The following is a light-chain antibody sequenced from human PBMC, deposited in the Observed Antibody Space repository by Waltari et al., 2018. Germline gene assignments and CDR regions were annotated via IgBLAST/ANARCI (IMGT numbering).Light chain of an antibody. Sequence: DIQMTQSPSTLSASVGDRVTITCRASQNINSRLAWYQQKPGKAPNLLIYKASSLESGVPSRFSGSGSGTEFTLTISSLQPDDFATYYCQQYNSYSLTLGGGTKVEIK. V-gene: IGKV1-5*03. CDR3: QQYNSYSLT. J-gene: IGKJ4*01. CDR1: QNINSR. CDR2: KAS.